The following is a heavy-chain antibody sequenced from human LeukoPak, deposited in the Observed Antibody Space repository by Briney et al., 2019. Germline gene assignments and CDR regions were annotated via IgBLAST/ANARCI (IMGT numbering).Heavy chain of an antibody. CDR3: AREGFGGLYRY. CDR2: ISSSSSYI. D-gene: IGHD3-16*01. V-gene: IGHV3-21*01. CDR1: GFTFSSYS. J-gene: IGHJ4*02. Sequence: GGSLRLSCAASGFTFSSYSMNWVRQAPGKGLEWVSSISSSSSYIYYADSVKGRFTISRDNAKNSLYLRMNSLRAEDTAVYCCAREGFGGLYRYWGQGTLVTVSS.